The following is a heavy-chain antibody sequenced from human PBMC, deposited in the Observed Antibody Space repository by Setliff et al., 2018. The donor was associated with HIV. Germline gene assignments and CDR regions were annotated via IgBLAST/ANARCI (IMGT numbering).Heavy chain of an antibody. CDR1: GYTFSDCD. V-gene: IGHV1-8*02. J-gene: IGHJ4*02. D-gene: IGHD6-6*01. CDR2: MDPNTGNT. CDR3: ARHPTQYSSSSYIDY. Sequence: ASVKGSCKASGYTFSDCDITWRRQAPGQGHEWLGWMDPNTGNTGYAQNLKGRATMTKNTSIGTAYLELSRLRFEDTAVYYCARHPTQYSSSSYIDYWGQGTLVTVSS.